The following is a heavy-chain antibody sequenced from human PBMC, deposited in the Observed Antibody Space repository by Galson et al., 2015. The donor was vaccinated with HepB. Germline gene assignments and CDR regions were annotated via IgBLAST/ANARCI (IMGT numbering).Heavy chain of an antibody. D-gene: IGHD6-13*01. CDR2: TYYRSKWYN. CDR3: AREEAAAGTRYFQH. J-gene: IGHJ1*01. Sequence: CAISGDSVSSNSAAWNWIRQSPSRGLEWLGRTYYRSKWYNDYAVSVKSRITINPDTSKNQFSLQLNSVTPEGTAVYYCAREEAAAGTRYFQHWGQGTLVTVSS. CDR1: GDSVSSNSAA. V-gene: IGHV6-1*01.